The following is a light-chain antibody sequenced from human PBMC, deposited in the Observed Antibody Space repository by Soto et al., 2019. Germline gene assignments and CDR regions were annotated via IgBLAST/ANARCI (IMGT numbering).Light chain of an antibody. CDR2: NYV. J-gene: IGLJ2*01. CDR3: QSYDSNLSGSL. CDR1: SSNIGAGYG. Sequence: QSVLTQPPSVSGAPGQRVTISCAGTSSNIGAGYGVHWYQQLPGRAPKLLIHNYVNRPSGVPDRFSGSKSDTSASLAITGLQGEDEGDYYCQSYDSNLSGSLFGGGTKVTVL. V-gene: IGLV1-40*01.